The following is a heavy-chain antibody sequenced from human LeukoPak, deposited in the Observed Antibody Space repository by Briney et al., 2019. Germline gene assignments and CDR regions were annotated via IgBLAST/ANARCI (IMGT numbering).Heavy chain of an antibody. V-gene: IGHV3-21*01. CDR3: ARDPSYYYDSSGSH. J-gene: IGHJ4*02. CDR1: GFTFSSYS. Sequence: GGSLRHSCAASGFTFSSYSMNWVRQAPGKGLEWVSSISSSSSYIYYADSVKGRFTISRDNAKNSLYLQMNSLRAEDTAVYYCARDPSYYYDSSGSHWGQGTLVTVSS. CDR2: ISSSSSYI. D-gene: IGHD3-22*01.